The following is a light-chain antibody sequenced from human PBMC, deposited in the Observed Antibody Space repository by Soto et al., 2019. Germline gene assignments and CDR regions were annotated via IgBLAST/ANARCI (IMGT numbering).Light chain of an antibody. Sequence: QSVLTQPASVSGSPGQSITISCTGTSRDVGGYNYVSWYQHHPGKAPKLMIYEVSNRPSGVSNRFSGSKSGNTASLTISGLQAEDEADYYCSSYTSSSSLVYVFGTGTKVTAL. CDR2: EVS. CDR3: SSYTSSSSLVYV. V-gene: IGLV2-14*01. J-gene: IGLJ1*01. CDR1: SRDVGGYNY.